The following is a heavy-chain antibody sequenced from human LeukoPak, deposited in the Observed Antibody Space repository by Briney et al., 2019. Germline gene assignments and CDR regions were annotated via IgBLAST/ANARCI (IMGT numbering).Heavy chain of an antibody. V-gene: IGHV1-8*01. CDR3: ARGPWIGYCSGGSCYWFDY. CDR2: MNPNSGNT. D-gene: IGHD2-15*01. CDR1: GYTFTSYD. J-gene: IGHJ4*02. Sequence: GASGKVSCKAAGYTFTSYDINWVRQATGQGLEWRGWMNPNSGNTGYAQKFQGRVTMSRNTSISTAYMELSSLRSEDTAVYYCARGPWIGYCSGGSCYWFDYWGQGTLVTVSS.